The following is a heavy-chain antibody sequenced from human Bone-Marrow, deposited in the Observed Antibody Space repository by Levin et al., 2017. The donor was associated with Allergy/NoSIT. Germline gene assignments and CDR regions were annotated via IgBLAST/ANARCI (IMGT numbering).Heavy chain of an antibody. Sequence: GESLKISCAASGFTFSDYHLNWIRQAPGAGLEWVSYITDSGTTKYYADSVKGRFTISRDNAKNSLYLQMNSLRGEDTAVYYCAREKNGGNSDGMDVWGQGTTVTVSS. J-gene: IGHJ6*02. CDR1: GFTFSDYH. CDR3: AREKNGGNSDGMDV. V-gene: IGHV3-11*01. D-gene: IGHD4-23*01. CDR2: ITDSGTTK.